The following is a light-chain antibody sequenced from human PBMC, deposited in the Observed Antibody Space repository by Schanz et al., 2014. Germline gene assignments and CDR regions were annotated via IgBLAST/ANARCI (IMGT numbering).Light chain of an antibody. CDR2: AAS. V-gene: IGKV3-20*01. J-gene: IGKJ2*03. Sequence: EIVLTQFPDTLSLSPGEGATLSCRASQSVSSIHLAWYQQKPGQAPRLLIYAASRRATGIPDRVSGSGSGTEFTLTVTRLEPEDSAVYYCQQYGSALPYGFGQGTKVEIK. CDR3: QQYGSALPYG. CDR1: QSVSSIH.